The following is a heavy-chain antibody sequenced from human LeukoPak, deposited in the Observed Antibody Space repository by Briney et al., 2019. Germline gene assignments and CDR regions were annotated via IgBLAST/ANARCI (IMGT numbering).Heavy chain of an antibody. J-gene: IGHJ1*01. CDR2: ISGSGGST. CDR3: ANYYDSSGEYFQH. V-gene: IGHV3-23*01. Sequence: GGSLRLSCAASGFTFSSYAMSWVRQAPGKGLEWVSAISGSGGSTYYADSVKGRFTISRDNSKSTLYLQMNSLRAEDTAVYYCANYYDSSGEYFQHWGQGTLVTVSS. CDR1: GFTFSSYA. D-gene: IGHD3-22*01.